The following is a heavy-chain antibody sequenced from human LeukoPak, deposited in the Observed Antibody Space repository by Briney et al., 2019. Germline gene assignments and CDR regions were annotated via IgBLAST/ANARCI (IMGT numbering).Heavy chain of an antibody. Sequence: SETLSLTYTVSGGSINSRTCYWGWIRQPPWKGLEWIGNIYYSGSTFYNPSLKSRITISIDTSNNEFSLKLSSVTAADTAVYYCARIYYDSSGYYYEFDYWGQGTLVTVSS. CDR3: ARIYYDSSGYYYEFDY. J-gene: IGHJ4*02. CDR1: GGSINSRTCY. CDR2: IYYSGST. V-gene: IGHV4-39*01. D-gene: IGHD3-22*01.